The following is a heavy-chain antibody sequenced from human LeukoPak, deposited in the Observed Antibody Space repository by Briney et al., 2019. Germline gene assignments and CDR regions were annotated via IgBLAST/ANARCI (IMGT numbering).Heavy chain of an antibody. Sequence: ASVKVSCKVSGYTLTELSMHWVRQAPGKGLEWMGGFDPEDGETIYAQKFQGRVTMTEDTSTDTAYMELSSLRSEDTAVYYCASGYCSGGSCVSSDYWGQGTLVTVSS. CDR2: FDPEDGET. V-gene: IGHV1-24*01. CDR1: GYTLTELS. J-gene: IGHJ4*02. D-gene: IGHD2-15*01. CDR3: ASGYCSGGSCVSSDY.